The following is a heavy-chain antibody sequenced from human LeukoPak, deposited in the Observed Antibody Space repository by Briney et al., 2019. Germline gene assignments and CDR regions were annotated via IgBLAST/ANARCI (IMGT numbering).Heavy chain of an antibody. Sequence: PGGSLRLSCAASGFTFSSYSMNWVRQAPGKGLEWVSSISSSSSYIYYADSVKGRFTISRDNAKNSLYLQMNSLRAEDTAVYYCAKEGTPKYDAFDIWGQGTMVTVSS. CDR3: AKEGTPKYDAFDI. J-gene: IGHJ3*02. D-gene: IGHD1-1*01. V-gene: IGHV3-21*01. CDR1: GFTFSSYS. CDR2: ISSSSSYI.